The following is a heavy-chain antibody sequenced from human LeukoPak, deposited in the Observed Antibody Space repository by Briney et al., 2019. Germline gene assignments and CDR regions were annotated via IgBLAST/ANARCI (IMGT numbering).Heavy chain of an antibody. D-gene: IGHD1-26*01. CDR2: IKSKTDGGTT. CDR1: GFTVSSNY. CDR3: TTDSKVGASFFDY. Sequence: PGGSLRLSCAASGFTVSSNYMSWVRQAPGKGLEWVGRIKSKTDGGTTDYAAPVKGRFTISRDDSKNTLYLQMNSLKTEDTAVYYCTTDSKVGASFFDYWGQGTLVTVSS. V-gene: IGHV3-15*01. J-gene: IGHJ4*02.